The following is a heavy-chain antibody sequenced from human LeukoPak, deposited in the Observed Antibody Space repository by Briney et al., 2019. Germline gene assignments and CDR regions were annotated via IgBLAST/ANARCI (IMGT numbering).Heavy chain of an antibody. Sequence: GGSLRLSCAASGFAFNSQTMSWVRQAPGKGLEWVSVISGSGGSTYYADSVKGRFTISRDNSKNTLYLQMNSLRAEDTAVYYCAKLPGYSSYDYYFDYWAREPWSPSPQ. V-gene: IGHV3-23*01. D-gene: IGHD5-12*01. CDR2: ISGSGGST. CDR1: GFAFNSQT. CDR3: AKLPGYSSYDYYFDY. J-gene: IGHJ4*02.